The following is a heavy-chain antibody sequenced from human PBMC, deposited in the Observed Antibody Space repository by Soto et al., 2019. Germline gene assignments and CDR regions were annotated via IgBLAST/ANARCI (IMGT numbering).Heavy chain of an antibody. D-gene: IGHD3-10*01. CDR1: GFTFSDYF. J-gene: IGHJ4*02. Sequence: QVQLVESGGAWAKPGGSLRLSCAVSGFTFSDYFMTWIRQAPGKGLEWVSYIRSSDRFTNHADSVKGRFTISRDNANNALSLEMNDLRCEDTTVYVCVRDGHDGSYFDYWGQGTLVTLSS. V-gene: IGHV3-11*06. CDR3: VRDGHDGSYFDY. CDR2: IRSSDRFT.